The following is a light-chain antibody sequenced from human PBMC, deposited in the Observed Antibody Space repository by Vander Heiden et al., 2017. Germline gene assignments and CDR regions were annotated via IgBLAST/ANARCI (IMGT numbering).Light chain of an antibody. CDR3: QQSDSTPLT. J-gene: IGKJ4*01. V-gene: IGKV1-39*01. CDR2: AAS. CDR1: QSISSY. Sequence: TQSPSSLSASVGDRVTITCRASQSISSYLNWYQQKPGKAPKLLIYAASSLQSGVPSRFSGSGSGTDFTLTISRLQPEDFATYYCQQSDSTPLTFGGGTKVEIK.